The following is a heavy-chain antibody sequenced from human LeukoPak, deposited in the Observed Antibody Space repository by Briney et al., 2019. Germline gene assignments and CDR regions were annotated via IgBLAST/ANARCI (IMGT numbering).Heavy chain of an antibody. Sequence: KTGGSLRLSCAASGFTFSSYSMNWVRQAPGKGLEWVSSISSSSSYTYYADSVKGRFTISRDNAKNSLYLQMNSLRAEDTAVYYCAREATNWATDFWGQGTLVTVSS. CDR3: AREATNWATDF. CDR2: ISSSSSYT. CDR1: GFTFSSYS. V-gene: IGHV3-21*01. D-gene: IGHD7-27*01. J-gene: IGHJ4*02.